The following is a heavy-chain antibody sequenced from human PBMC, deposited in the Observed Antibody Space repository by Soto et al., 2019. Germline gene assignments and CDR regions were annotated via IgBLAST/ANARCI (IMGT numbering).Heavy chain of an antibody. CDR2: IYYRGNT. V-gene: IGHV4-39*01. CDR3: ARPYDDYYA. CDR1: GGSISSSTYY. Sequence: QLQLQESGPGLVKPSETLSLTCIVSGGSISSSTYYWGWIRQPPGKGLEWIASIYYRGNTYYNPSLKSRLTISVDTSKNQFSLKLKSVTAADTAVYYCARPYDDYYAWGQGTLVTVSS. D-gene: IGHD4-17*01. J-gene: IGHJ4*02.